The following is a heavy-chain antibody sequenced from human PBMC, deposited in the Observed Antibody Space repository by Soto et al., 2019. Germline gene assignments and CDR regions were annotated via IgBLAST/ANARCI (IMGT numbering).Heavy chain of an antibody. CDR1: GDSISNLDYF. CDR3: ARGRYCLTGRCFPNWFDS. CDR2: IYKSATT. V-gene: IGHV4-30-4*01. J-gene: IGHJ5*01. D-gene: IGHD7-27*01. Sequence: SETLSLTCSVSGDSISNLDYFWAWIRQPPGQALEYIGYIYKSATTYYNPSFESRVAISVDTSKSQFSLNVTSVTAADSTVYFCARGRYCLTGRCFPNWFDSWGQGALVTVSS.